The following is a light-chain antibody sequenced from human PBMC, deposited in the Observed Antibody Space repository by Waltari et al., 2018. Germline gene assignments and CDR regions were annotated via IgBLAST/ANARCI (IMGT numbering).Light chain of an antibody. CDR2: WAS. J-gene: IGKJ2*01. Sequence: DIVMTQSPDSLAVSLGERATINCRSSQSVLYSSNNKNFLAWYQQKPGQPPKLLIYWASARASGVPDRFSGSGSGTDFTLTISSLQAEYVAVYYCQQYYSNPPTFGQGTKLEI. V-gene: IGKV4-1*01. CDR1: QSVLYSSNNKNF. CDR3: QQYYSNPPT.